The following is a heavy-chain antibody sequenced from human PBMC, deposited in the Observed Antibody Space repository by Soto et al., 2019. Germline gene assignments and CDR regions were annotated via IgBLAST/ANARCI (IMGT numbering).Heavy chain of an antibody. CDR2: IYYSGST. CDR3: ARDYSNSLDY. V-gene: IGHV4-59*01. CDR1: GGSISSYY. J-gene: IGHJ4*02. Sequence: TLSLTCTVSGGSISSYYWSWIRQPPGKGLEWIGYIYYSGSTNYNPSLKSRVTISVDTSKNQFSLKLSSVTAADTAVYYCARDYSNSLDYWGQGTLVTVPQ. D-gene: IGHD4-4*01.